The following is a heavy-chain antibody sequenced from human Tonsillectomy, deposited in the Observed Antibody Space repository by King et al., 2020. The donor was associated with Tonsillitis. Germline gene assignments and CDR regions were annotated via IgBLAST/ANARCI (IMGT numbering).Heavy chain of an antibody. CDR3: AREYCTGTTCYWFDY. CDR2: IYYSGST. V-gene: IGHV4-59*11. CDR1: GDSISSHY. Sequence: VQLQESGPGLVKPSETLSLTCSVSGDSISSHYWTWIRQPPGKGLEWIGYIYYSGSTNYNPSLKSRVTISLDTSKNQFSLKLTSVTAADTAMYYCAREYCTGTTCYWFDYWGQGSLVTVSS. J-gene: IGHJ4*02. D-gene: IGHD2-2*01.